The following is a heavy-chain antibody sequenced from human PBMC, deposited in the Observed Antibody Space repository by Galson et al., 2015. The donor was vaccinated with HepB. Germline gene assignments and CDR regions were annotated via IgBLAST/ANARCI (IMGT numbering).Heavy chain of an antibody. J-gene: IGHJ4*02. D-gene: IGHD2-2*02. V-gene: IGHV3-23*01. CDR3: AKGSGSRCSTTACYRDPFDY. CDR1: GFTFRSYA. CDR2: ISTSGGTT. Sequence: SLRLSCAASGFTFRSYAMSWVRQAPGKGLEWVSGISTSGGTTYYAVSVKGRFTISRDNSKNTLHLQMNSLRAEDTAVYYCAKGSGSRCSTTACYRDPFDYWGQGTLVTVSS.